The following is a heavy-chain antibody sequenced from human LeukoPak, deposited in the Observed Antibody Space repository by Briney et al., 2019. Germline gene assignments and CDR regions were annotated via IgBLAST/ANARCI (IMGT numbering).Heavy chain of an antibody. D-gene: IGHD3-9*01. CDR3: ARDRVRDILTGPEPWDGMDV. CDR2: IYAGGRI. J-gene: IGHJ6*02. Sequence: GGSLRLSCAVSGLSVSRNYMSWVRQAPGKGLEWVSVIYAGGRIHYADSVKGRFTMSRDNSKNTVYLQMSSLRAEDTAVYYCARDRVRDILTGPEPWDGMDVWGQGTTVTVSS. CDR1: GLSVSRNY. V-gene: IGHV3-53*01.